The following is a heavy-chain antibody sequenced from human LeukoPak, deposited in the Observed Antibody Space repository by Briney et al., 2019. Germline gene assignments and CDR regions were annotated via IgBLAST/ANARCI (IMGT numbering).Heavy chain of an antibody. Sequence: SETLSLTCSVSVGSVSSSNYHWAWIRQSPGMGLEGIGTLFSSGNTSHNPPPPLKSRLTLSVHTPAEPFSLELRSLTDSDTAVFCCASLRGTSNRWFHFDNWGQGTLVTVSS. D-gene: IGHD2-15*01. CDR3: ASLRGTSNRWFHFDN. V-gene: IGHV4-39*01. CDR1: VGSVSSSNYH. J-gene: IGHJ4*02. CDR2: LFSSGNT.